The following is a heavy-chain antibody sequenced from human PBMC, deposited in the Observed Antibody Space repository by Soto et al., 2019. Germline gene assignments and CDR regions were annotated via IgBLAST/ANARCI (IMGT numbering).Heavy chain of an antibody. J-gene: IGHJ1*01. V-gene: IGHV5-51*01. D-gene: IGHD2-8*02. CDR1: GSNFIDYW. Sequence: GESLKISCNGSGSNFIDYWTAWVRQMPGKVLDLMGIINPYESVTIYSPYFVGKVTSSADKSISTVYMQWXRLEASDTAIYYWARPTFCTDTRSSALGHRRQGAPVPGAS. CDR2: INPYESVT. CDR3: ARPTFCTDTRSSALGH.